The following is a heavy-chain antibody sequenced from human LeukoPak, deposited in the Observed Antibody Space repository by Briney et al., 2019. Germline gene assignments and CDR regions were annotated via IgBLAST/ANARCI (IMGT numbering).Heavy chain of an antibody. Sequence: GGSLRLSCTASGFTFSNFWMGWVRQAPGKGLEWVANIKQDETEKFYLGSVKGRFTISRDNAKNTLYLQMNSLRVEDTAVYYCARGRPHGNDYWGQGTLVTVSS. V-gene: IGHV3-7*01. D-gene: IGHD4-23*01. J-gene: IGHJ4*02. CDR3: ARGRPHGNDY. CDR1: GFTFSNFW. CDR2: IKQDETEK.